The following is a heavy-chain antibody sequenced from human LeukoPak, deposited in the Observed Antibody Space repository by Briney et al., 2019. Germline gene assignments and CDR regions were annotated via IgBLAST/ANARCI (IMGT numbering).Heavy chain of an antibody. Sequence: SETLSLTCTVSGGSISSYYWSWIRQPPGKRLEWIGHIYYSGSTNYNPSLKSRVAISVDTSKNQFSLKLSSVTAADTAVYYCASRSSIWSGYQDTLYYFDSWGQGTLVTVSS. CDR2: IYYSGST. D-gene: IGHD3-3*01. V-gene: IGHV4-59*01. J-gene: IGHJ4*02. CDR1: GGSISSYY. CDR3: ASRSSIWSGYQDTLYYFDS.